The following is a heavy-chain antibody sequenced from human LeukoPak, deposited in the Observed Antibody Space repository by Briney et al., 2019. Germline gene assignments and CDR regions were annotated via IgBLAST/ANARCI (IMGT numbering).Heavy chain of an antibody. CDR2: ISGSGGST. D-gene: IGHD6-19*01. V-gene: IGHV3-23*01. CDR3: ARDAGYSSGWFIFDF. CDR1: GFTFSSYA. Sequence: GGSLRLSCAASGFTFSSYAMSWVRQAPGKGLEWVSTISGSGGSTYYADSVKGRFTISRDNSKNTLYLQMNSLRAEDTAVYYCARDAGYSSGWFIFDFWGQGTLVTVSS. J-gene: IGHJ4*02.